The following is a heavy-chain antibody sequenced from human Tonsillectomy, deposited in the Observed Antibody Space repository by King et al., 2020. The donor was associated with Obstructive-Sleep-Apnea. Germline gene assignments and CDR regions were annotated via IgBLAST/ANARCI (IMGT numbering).Heavy chain of an antibody. J-gene: IGHJ4*02. CDR3: AREYCSGGSCSLAY. CDR2: IYNSGYS. Sequence: QLQESGPGLVKPSQTLSLTCTVSGDSISRGDYYWSWIRQPPGKGLEWIGYIYNSGYSYYNPSLKRRVNISVDTSKNQFSLKLSSVPAANTAVYYCAREYCSGGSCSLAYWGQGTLVTVSS. CDR1: GDSISRGDYY. D-gene: IGHD2-15*01. V-gene: IGHV4-30-4*01.